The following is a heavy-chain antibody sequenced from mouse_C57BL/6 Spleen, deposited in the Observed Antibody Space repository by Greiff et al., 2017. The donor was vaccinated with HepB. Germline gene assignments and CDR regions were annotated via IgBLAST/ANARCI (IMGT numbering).Heavy chain of an antibody. CDR2: IWSDGST. J-gene: IGHJ3*01. D-gene: IGHD4-1*01. V-gene: IGHV2-6-1*01. CDR3: ARQELGRGFAY. Sequence: QVQLQQSGPGLVAPSQSLSITCTVSGFSFTSYGVHWVRQPPGKGLEWLVVIWSDGSTTYNSALKSRLTINKDNTKSQVFLKMNSHQADDTAMYYCARQELGRGFAYWGQGTLVTVSA. CDR1: GFSFTSYG.